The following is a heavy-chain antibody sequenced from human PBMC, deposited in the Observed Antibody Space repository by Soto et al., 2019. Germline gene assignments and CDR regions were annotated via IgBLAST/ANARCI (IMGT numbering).Heavy chain of an antibody. J-gene: IGHJ6*02. CDR1: GFSLSTGGVA. Sequence: ESGPTLVNPTQTLTLTCTFSGFSLSTGGVAVGWIRQPPGKALEWLALIYWNDDKLYSPSLKTRLTVTKDTSKNQVVLTMTNVGPVDTATYYCAHKLRYLDPMDVWGQGTTVTV. D-gene: IGHD3-9*01. CDR3: AHKLRYLDPMDV. V-gene: IGHV2-5*01. CDR2: IYWNDDK.